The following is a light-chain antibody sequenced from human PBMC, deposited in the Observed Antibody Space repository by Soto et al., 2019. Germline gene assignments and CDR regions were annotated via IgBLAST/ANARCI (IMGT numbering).Light chain of an antibody. Sequence: EIVMTQSPATLSVSPGERSTLSCMASQSVSSNLAWYQQKPGQAPRLLIYGASTRATGIPARFSASGTGTDFTLTISDVQPEDFAVYYCHQRQSWPRTFGQGTKVDVK. CDR3: HQRQSWPRT. CDR1: QSVSSN. CDR2: GAS. V-gene: IGKV3-15*01. J-gene: IGKJ1*01.